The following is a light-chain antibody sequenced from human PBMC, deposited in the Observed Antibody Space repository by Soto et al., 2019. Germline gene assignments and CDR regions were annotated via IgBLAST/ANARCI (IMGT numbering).Light chain of an antibody. CDR1: QDISNY. CDR3: QQYDNLPLFT. V-gene: IGKV1-33*01. J-gene: IGKJ3*01. Sequence: DIQMTQSPSSLSASVGDRVTITCQAIQDISNYLNWYQQKPGKDPKLLIYDASNLETGVPSRFSRSGSGTNFTFTISSLQPEDIATYYCQQYDNLPLFTFGPGTKVDIK. CDR2: DAS.